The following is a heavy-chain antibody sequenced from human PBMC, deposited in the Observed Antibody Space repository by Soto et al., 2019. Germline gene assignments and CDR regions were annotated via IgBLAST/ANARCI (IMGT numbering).Heavy chain of an antibody. CDR1: GGSISSGGYS. J-gene: IGHJ4*02. D-gene: IGHD5-12*01. Sequence: QLQLQESGSGLVKPSQTLSLTCAVSGGSISSGGYSWSWIRQPPGKGLEWIGYIYHSGSTYYSPPLKGRVHIAVDRSKNQFSLKLSSATAADTAVYYCAAGGGLPRYSWGPGTLVTVSS. CDR3: AAGGGLPRYS. CDR2: IYHSGST. V-gene: IGHV4-30-2*01.